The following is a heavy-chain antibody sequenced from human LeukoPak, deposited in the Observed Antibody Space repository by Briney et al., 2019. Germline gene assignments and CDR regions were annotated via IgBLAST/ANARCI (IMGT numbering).Heavy chain of an antibody. CDR2: ISGSDGST. J-gene: IGHJ4*02. V-gene: IGHV3-23*01. CDR3: ARDGWDY. Sequence: GGSLRLSCVASGFTFSTYAMSWVRQAPGKGLEWVSAISGSDGSTDYADSVKGRFTISRDNSKNTLFLQMNSLRAEDTAVYYCARDGWDYWGQGTLVTVSS. D-gene: IGHD6-19*01. CDR1: GFTFSTYA.